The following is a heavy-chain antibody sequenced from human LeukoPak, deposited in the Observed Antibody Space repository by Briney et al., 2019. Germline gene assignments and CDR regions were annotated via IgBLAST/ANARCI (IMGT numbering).Heavy chain of an antibody. J-gene: IGHJ5*02. CDR2: INPKNAGT. CDR3: ARAQRGGGYSRQTYNWFDP. CDR1: GYTFTGHY. Sequence: ASVKVSCTASGYTFTGHYLHWVRQAPGQGLEWMGWINPKNAGTNFAQRFQGRVTMTRDTSISTVYMELSRLRSDDTALYYCARAQRGGGYSRQTYNWFDPWGQGTLVTVSS. D-gene: IGHD6-13*01. V-gene: IGHV1-2*02.